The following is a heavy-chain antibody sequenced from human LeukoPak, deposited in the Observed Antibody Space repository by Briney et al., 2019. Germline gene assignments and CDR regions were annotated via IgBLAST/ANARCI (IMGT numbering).Heavy chain of an antibody. J-gene: IGHJ4*02. CDR1: GFTFSTNA. CDR3: AKCGNSGCHLIDY. D-gene: IGHD5-12*01. CDR2: ISGRTGST. Sequence: GGSLRLSCAASGFTFSTNAMSWVRQAPGKGLEWVSAISGRTGSTYYSDSVKGRSTISRDNSKSTLYLQMDSLRAEDTAVYYCAKCGNSGCHLIDYWGQGTLVTVSS. V-gene: IGHV3-23*01.